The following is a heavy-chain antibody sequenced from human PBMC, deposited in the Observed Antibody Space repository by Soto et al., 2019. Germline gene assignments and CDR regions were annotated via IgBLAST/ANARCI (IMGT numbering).Heavy chain of an antibody. D-gene: IGHD3-22*01. CDR2: IGAGDGKT. CDR1: GYRFTHYV. J-gene: IGHJ4*02. CDR3: VRDYASDSGVHLDF. V-gene: IGHV1-3*01. Sequence: QVQLVQSGTEVKKPGASVKVSCKASGYRFTHYVIHWVRQAPGQRLEWMGWIGAGDGKTYYSQNFQGRVTITKDTSASTAYMELSSLISEDTAVYDCVRDYASDSGVHLDFWGQGTLVTVSS.